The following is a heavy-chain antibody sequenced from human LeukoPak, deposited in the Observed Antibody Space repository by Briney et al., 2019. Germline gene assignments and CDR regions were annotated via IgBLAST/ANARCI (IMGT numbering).Heavy chain of an antibody. D-gene: IGHD6-6*01. CDR3: ARGSSSHAGAFDI. V-gene: IGHV1-69*13. CDR1: GGTFSSYA. CDR2: IIPIFGTA. J-gene: IGHJ3*02. Sequence: SVQVSCKASGGTFSSYAISWVRQAPGQGLEWMGGIIPIFGTANYAQKFQGRVTITADESTSKAYMELSSLRSEDTAVYYCARGSSSHAGAFDIWGQGTMVTVSS.